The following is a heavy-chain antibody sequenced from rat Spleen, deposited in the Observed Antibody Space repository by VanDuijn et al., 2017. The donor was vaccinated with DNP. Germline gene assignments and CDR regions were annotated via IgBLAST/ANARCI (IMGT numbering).Heavy chain of an antibody. CDR3: ASRPPPTRGPFDY. CDR1: GFSLTSYS. Sequence: VQLRESGPGLVQPSETLSLTCTVSGFSLTSYSVSWVRQPPGKGLEWMGVMWSDGDTSYNSALKSRLSISRDTSKSQVFLKMSSLQTEDTATYYCASRPPPTRGPFDYWGQGVMVTVSS. CDR2: MWSDGDT. V-gene: IGHV2-32*01. D-gene: IGHD1-4*01. J-gene: IGHJ2*01.